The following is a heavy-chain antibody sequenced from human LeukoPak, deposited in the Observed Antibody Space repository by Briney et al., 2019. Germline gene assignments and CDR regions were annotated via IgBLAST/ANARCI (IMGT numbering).Heavy chain of an antibody. D-gene: IGHD1-1*01. CDR1: GYSISSGYY. J-gene: IGHJ6*02. CDR3: ARDSAWNDLYGMDV. Sequence: PSETLSLTCTVSGYSISSGYYWGWIRQPPGKGLEWIGSIYHSGSTYYNPSLKSQVTISVDTSKNQFSLKLSSVTAADTAVYYCARDSAWNDLYGMDVWGQGTTVTVSS. CDR2: IYHSGST. V-gene: IGHV4-38-2*02.